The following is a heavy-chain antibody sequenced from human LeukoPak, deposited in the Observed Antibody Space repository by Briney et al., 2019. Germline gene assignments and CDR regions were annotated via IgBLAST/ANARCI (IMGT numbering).Heavy chain of an antibody. CDR2: ISAYNGNT. J-gene: IGHJ4*02. V-gene: IGHV1-18*01. D-gene: IGHD5-18*01. Sequence: ASVKVSCKASGGTFSSSSISWVRQAPGQGLEWMGWISAYNGNTNYAQKLQGRVTMTTDTSTSTAYMELRSLRSDDTAVYYCARGGGAMVMVDYWGQGTLVTVSS. CDR1: GGTFSSSS. CDR3: ARGGGAMVMVDY.